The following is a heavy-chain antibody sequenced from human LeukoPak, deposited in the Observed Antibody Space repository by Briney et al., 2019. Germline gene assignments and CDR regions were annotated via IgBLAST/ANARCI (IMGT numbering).Heavy chain of an antibody. CDR1: GFTFNRFY. Sequence: PGGSLRLSCSASGFTFNRFYLHWVRQAPGKGLEFVSHISSNGATTYYADSVKGRFTISRDNSKNTLYLQMNSLRDEDTAVYYCAREGSYDTSGYNDALDIWGQGTMVTVSA. D-gene: IGHD3-22*01. CDR3: AREGSYDTSGYNDALDI. J-gene: IGHJ3*02. CDR2: ISSNGATT. V-gene: IGHV3-64*04.